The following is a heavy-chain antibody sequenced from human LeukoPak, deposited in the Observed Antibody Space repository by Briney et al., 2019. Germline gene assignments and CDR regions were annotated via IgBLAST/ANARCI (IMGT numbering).Heavy chain of an antibody. CDR1: GYTFTSYG. J-gene: IGHJ4*02. D-gene: IGHD2-15*01. Sequence: ASVKVSCKASGYTFTSYGISWVRQAPGQGLEWMGWISAYNGNTNYALKLQGRVTMTTDTSTSTAYMELRSLRSGDTAVYYCARLGDIVVVVAAFLDYWGQGTLVTVSS. V-gene: IGHV1-18*01. CDR3: ARLGDIVVVVAAFLDY. CDR2: ISAYNGNT.